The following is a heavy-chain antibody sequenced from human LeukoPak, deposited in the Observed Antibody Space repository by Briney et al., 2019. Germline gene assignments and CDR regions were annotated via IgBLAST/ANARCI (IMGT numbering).Heavy chain of an antibody. CDR2: IIPIFGTA. Sequence: SVKVSCKASGGTFIRYAISWVRQAPGQGLEWMGGIIPIFGTANYAQKFQGRVTITADESTSTAYMELSSLRSEDTAVYYCATYGSGSYYNTSLDYWGQGTLVTVSS. J-gene: IGHJ4*02. CDR1: GGTFIRYA. V-gene: IGHV1-69*13. D-gene: IGHD3-10*01. CDR3: ATYGSGSYYNTSLDY.